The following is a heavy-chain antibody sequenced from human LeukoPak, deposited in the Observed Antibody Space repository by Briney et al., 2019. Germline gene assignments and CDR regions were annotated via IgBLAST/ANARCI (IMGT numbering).Heavy chain of an antibody. CDR3: ARAGEGDYDILTGYYNGDPYYFDY. CDR1: GFTFSSYW. CDR2: IKQDGSEK. D-gene: IGHD3-9*01. J-gene: IGHJ4*02. V-gene: IGHV3-7*01. Sequence: PGGSLRLSCAASGFTFSSYWMSWVRQAPGKGLEWVANIKQDGSEKYYVDSVKGRFTISRDNAKNSLYLQMNSLRAEDTAVYYCARAGEGDYDILTGYYNGDPYYFDYWGQGTLVTVSS.